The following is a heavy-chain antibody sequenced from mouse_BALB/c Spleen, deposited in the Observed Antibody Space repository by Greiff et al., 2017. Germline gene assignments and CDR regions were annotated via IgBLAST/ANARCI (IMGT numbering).Heavy chain of an antibody. CDR3: ARSRYDGYPYYAMDY. Sequence: VQLQQSGPELVKPGASVKMSCKASGNTFTSYVMHWVKQKPGQGLEWIGYINPYNDGTKYNEKFKGKATLTSDKSSSTAYMELSSLTSEDSAVYYCARSRYDGYPYYAMDYWGQGTSVTVSS. CDR1: GNTFTSYV. CDR2: INPYNDGT. J-gene: IGHJ4*01. V-gene: IGHV1-14*01. D-gene: IGHD2-3*01.